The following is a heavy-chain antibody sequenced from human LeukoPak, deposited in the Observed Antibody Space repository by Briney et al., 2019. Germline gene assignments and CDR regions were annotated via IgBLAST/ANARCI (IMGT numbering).Heavy chain of an antibody. CDR2: IYPGDSDT. Sequence: GESLKISCKGSGYIFTSYWIGWVRQMPGKGLEWMGIIYPGDSDTRYSPSFQGQVTISADKSVSTAYLQWSSLKASDTAMYYYARREYDSSDYYPYYFDHWGQGTLVIVSS. D-gene: IGHD3-22*01. CDR1: GYIFTSYW. CDR3: ARREYDSSDYYPYYFDH. J-gene: IGHJ4*02. V-gene: IGHV5-51*01.